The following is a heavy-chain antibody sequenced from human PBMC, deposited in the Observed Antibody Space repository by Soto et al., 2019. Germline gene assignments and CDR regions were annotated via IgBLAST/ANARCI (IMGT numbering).Heavy chain of an antibody. CDR2: ISGSGGST. J-gene: IGHJ6*02. D-gene: IGHD3-10*01. V-gene: IGHV3-23*01. CDR3: AGRLVLLWFGDQKGQGYYGMDV. CDR1: GFTFSSYA. Sequence: GGSLRLSCAASGFTFSSYAMSWVHQAPGKGLEWVSAISGSGGSTYYADSVKGRFTISRDNSKNTLYLQMNSLRAEDTAVYYCAGRLVLLWFGDQKGQGYYGMDVWGQGTTVTVSS.